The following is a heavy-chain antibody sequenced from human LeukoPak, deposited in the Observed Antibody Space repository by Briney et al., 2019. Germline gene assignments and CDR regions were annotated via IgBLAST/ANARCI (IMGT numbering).Heavy chain of an antibody. Sequence: SGGSLRLSCAASGFTVSSNYMSWVRQAPGKGLEWVSVIYSGGSTYYADSVKGRFTISRDNSKNTLYLQMNSLRAEDTAVYYCARYSSSWYSDAFDIWGQGTMVTVSS. CDR1: GFTVSSNY. CDR2: IYSGGST. CDR3: ARYSSSWYSDAFDI. V-gene: IGHV3-53*01. J-gene: IGHJ3*02. D-gene: IGHD6-13*01.